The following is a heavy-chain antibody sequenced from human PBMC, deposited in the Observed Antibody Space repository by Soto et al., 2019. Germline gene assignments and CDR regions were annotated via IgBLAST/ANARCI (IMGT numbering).Heavy chain of an antibody. D-gene: IGHD2-15*01. Sequence: GGSLRLSCAASGFTFNTYSMNWVRQAPGKGLEWVSYISSGTMYYADSVKGRFTISRDNAKNSLYLEINSLRDEDTAVYYCARSSGARYYYAMDVWGQGTTVTVSS. CDR1: GFTFNTYS. J-gene: IGHJ6*02. CDR3: ARSSGARYYYAMDV. V-gene: IGHV3-48*02. CDR2: ISSGTM.